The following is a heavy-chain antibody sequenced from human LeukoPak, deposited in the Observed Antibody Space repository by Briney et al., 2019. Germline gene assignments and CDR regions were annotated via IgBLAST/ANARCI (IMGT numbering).Heavy chain of an antibody. D-gene: IGHD3-3*01. J-gene: IGHJ4*02. CDR1: GGSISSGDYD. Sequence: PSETLSLTCTVSGGSISSGDYDWSWIRQHPGKGLEWIGHINDSDDTYYSPSLKSRVTMSIDTSKNQFSLKLTSVTAADTAVYYCAREGGFYRPLDYSGQGTLVTVSS. CDR2: INDSDDT. V-gene: IGHV4-31*03. CDR3: AREGGFYRPLDY.